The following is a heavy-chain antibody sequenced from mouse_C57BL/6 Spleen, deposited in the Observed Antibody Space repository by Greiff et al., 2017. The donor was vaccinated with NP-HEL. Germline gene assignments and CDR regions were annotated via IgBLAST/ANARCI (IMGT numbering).Heavy chain of an antibody. D-gene: IGHD2-10*01. CDR2: IYPGDGDT. CDR3: ARTPYLRGAMDY. CDR1: GYAFSSSW. Sequence: VQLQQSGPELVKPGASVKISCKASGYAFSSSWMNWVKQRPGKGLEWIGRIYPGDGDTNYNGKFKGKATLTADKSSSTAYMQLSSLTSEDSAVYFCARTPYLRGAMDYWGQGTSVTVSS. V-gene: IGHV1-82*01. J-gene: IGHJ4*01.